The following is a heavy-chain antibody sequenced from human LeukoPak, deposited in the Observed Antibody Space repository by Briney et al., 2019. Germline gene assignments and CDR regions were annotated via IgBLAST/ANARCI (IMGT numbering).Heavy chain of an antibody. D-gene: IGHD6-13*01. CDR3: AKEVVVSAAVGTVGFDP. CDR1: GLTFSSYA. J-gene: IGHJ5*02. CDR2: ISGSGSRT. Sequence: GGSLRLSCAASGLTFSSYAMSWVRQAPGKGLEWVSAISGSGSRTYYADSVKGRSTISRDNSKNTLYLRINSLRAEDTAVYYCAKEVVVSAAVGTVGFDPWGQGTLVIVSS. V-gene: IGHV3-23*01.